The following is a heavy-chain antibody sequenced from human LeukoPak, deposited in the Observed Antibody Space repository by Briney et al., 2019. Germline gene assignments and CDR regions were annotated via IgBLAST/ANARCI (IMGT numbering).Heavy chain of an antibody. CDR2: INPSGGST. CDR1: GYTFTSYY. D-gene: IGHD3-3*01. J-gene: IGHJ5*02. V-gene: IGHV1-46*01. CDR3: ARGVHYDFWSGYQKFWFDP. Sequence: ASVKVSCKASGYTFTSYYMHWVRQAPRQGLEWMGIINPSGGSTSYAQKFQGRVTMTRDTSTSTVYMELSSLRSEDTAVYYCARGVHYDFWSGYQKFWFDPWGQGTLVTVSS.